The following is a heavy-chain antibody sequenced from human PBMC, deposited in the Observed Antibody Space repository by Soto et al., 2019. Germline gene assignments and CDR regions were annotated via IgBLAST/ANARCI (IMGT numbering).Heavy chain of an antibody. CDR3: ACIAVAGMVVDY. CDR2: INPSGGST. D-gene: IGHD6-19*01. CDR1: GYTFTSYY. J-gene: IGHJ4*02. V-gene: IGHV1-46*03. Sequence: ASVKVSCKASGYTFTSYYMHWVRQAPGQGLEWMGIINPSGGSTSYAQKFQGRVTMTMDTSTSTVYMELSSLRSEDTAVYYCACIAVAGMVVDYWGQGTLVTVSS.